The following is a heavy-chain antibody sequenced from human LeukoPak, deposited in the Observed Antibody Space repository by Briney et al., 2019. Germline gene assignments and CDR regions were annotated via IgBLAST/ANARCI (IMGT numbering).Heavy chain of an antibody. D-gene: IGHD3-22*01. CDR2: IYYSGST. CDR1: GGSISSYY. V-gene: IGHV4-59*08. Sequence: SETPSLTCTVSGGSISSYYWSWIRQPPGKGLEWIGYIYYSGSTNYNPSLKSRVTISVDTSKNQFSLKLSSVTAADTAVYYCARHDGSGYPIDYWGQGTLVTVSS. CDR3: ARHDGSGYPIDY. J-gene: IGHJ4*02.